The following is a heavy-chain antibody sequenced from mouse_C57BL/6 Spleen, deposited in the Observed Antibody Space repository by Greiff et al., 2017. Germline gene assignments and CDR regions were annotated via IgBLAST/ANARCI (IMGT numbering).Heavy chain of an antibody. V-gene: IGHV1-62-2*01. D-gene: IGHD2-4*01. CDR1: GYTFTEYT. CDR2: FYPGSGSI. Sequence: QVQLQQSGAELVKPGASVKLSCKASGYTFTEYTIHWVKQRSGQGLEWIGWFYPGSGSIKYNEKFKDKATLTADKSSSTGYMELSRLTSEDSAFDFCARHEVFRDYDVGAMDYWGQGTSVTVSS. J-gene: IGHJ4*01. CDR3: ARHEVFRDYDVGAMDY.